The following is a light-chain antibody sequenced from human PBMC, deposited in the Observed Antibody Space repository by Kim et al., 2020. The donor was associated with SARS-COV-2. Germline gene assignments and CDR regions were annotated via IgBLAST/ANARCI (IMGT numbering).Light chain of an antibody. Sequence: SASVGDRVAITCRASQTINRWLAWYQQKPGKAPKLVIYTASTLESGVPSRFSGSGSGTEFTLTISSLQPDDFGTYYCQQYNSYSTFGGGTKVDIK. CDR2: TAS. CDR3: QQYNSYST. V-gene: IGKV1-5*03. CDR1: QTINRW. J-gene: IGKJ4*01.